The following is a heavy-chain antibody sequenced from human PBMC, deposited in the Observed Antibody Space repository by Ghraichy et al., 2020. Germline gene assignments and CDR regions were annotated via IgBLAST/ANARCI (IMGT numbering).Heavy chain of an antibody. CDR2: IYTSGST. CDR3: ARGLKAYYDFWSGYENWFDP. D-gene: IGHD3-3*01. Sequence: SETLSLTCTVSGGSISSYYWSWIRQPPGKGLEWIGYIYTSGSTNYNPSLKSRVTISVDTSKNQFSLKLSSVTAADTAVYYCARGLKAYYDFWSGYENWFDPWGQGTLVTVSS. CDR1: GGSISSYY. V-gene: IGHV4-4*09. J-gene: IGHJ5*02.